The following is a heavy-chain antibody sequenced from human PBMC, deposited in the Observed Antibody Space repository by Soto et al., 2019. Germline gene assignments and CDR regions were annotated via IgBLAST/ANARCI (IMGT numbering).Heavy chain of an antibody. V-gene: IGHV3-74*03. CDR2: ISPDGSDI. CDR3: VRDMWGTGDH. CDR1: GFSFSGFW. J-gene: IGHJ4*02. Sequence: EVQLVESGGGLAQPGGSLRLSCAASGFSFSGFWMHWVRQPPGQGPVWVSRISPDGSDIAYADSVKGRFTISRDNAKNTLYLQVNSLRAEDTAVYYCVRDMWGTGDHWGPGTLVTVSS. D-gene: IGHD1-1*01.